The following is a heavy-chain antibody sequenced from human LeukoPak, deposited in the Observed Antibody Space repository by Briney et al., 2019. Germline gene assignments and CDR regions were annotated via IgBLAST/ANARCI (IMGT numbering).Heavy chain of an antibody. D-gene: IGHD3-9*01. Sequence: GESLKISCKGSGYSFTRYWIGWVRQMPVQGLESRGIIYPGYSDTRYSPSFQGQVTISADKSISTANLQWSRLKASDTAMYYCARGYDILTGSYNWFDPWGQGTLVTVSS. CDR1: GYSFTRYW. J-gene: IGHJ5*02. CDR3: ARGYDILTGSYNWFDP. CDR2: IYPGYSDT. V-gene: IGHV5-51*01.